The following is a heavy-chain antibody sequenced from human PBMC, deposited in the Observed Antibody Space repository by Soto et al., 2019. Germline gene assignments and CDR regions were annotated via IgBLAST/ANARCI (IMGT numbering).Heavy chain of an antibody. V-gene: IGHV4-61*01. CDR1: GGSVNSGNYY. J-gene: IGHJ5*02. Sequence: NPSETLSLTCTVSGGSVNSGNYYWNWIRQPPGKGLEWIANVYYTGRRNYNPSLRSRITTSVDTSKNQFSLSLSSVTAADTAVYYCARSGVIKGNWFDPWGQGTLVTVSS. CDR2: VYYTGRR. CDR3: ARSGVIKGNWFDP. D-gene: IGHD3-10*01.